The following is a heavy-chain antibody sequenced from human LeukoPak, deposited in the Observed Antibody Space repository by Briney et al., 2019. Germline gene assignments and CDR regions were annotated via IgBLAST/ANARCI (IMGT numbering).Heavy chain of an antibody. CDR2: ISGSGGST. Sequence: GGSLRLSCAASGFTFSSYAMSWVRQAPGKGLEWVSAISGSGGSTYYADSVKGRFTISRDNSKNTLYLQMNSLRAEDTAVYYCAKDRSAIAAAGRAGLDFDYWGQGTLVTVSS. D-gene: IGHD6-13*01. J-gene: IGHJ4*02. CDR1: GFTFSSYA. V-gene: IGHV3-23*01. CDR3: AKDRSAIAAAGRAGLDFDY.